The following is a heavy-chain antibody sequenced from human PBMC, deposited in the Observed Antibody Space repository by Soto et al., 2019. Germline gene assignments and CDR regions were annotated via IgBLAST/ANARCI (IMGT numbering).Heavy chain of an antibody. J-gene: IGHJ3*02. D-gene: IGHD2-21*01. V-gene: IGHV4-59*08. Sequence: PSETLSLTCTVSGGSISSYYWSWIRQPPGKGLEWIGYIYYSGSTNYNPSLKSRVTISVDTSKNQFSLKLSSVTAADTAVYYCANVKFPCVLDIWGQGTMFTVS. CDR1: GGSISSYY. CDR2: IYYSGST. CDR3: ANVKFPCVLDI.